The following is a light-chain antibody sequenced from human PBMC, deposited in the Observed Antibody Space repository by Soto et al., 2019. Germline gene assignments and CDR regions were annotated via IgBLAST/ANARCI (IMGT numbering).Light chain of an antibody. CDR2: LAS. J-gene: IGKJ1*01. CDR3: HQRQSCPRT. V-gene: IGKV3-11*01. Sequence: EIVLTQSPATLSSFPGDRVTLSCRASQAVNTRLAWYHHKPGQAPRLLIYLASNRAAGVPARFSGSGSGTDFARTISDVEPEDFAVYYCHQRQSCPRTFGQGTKVDIK. CDR1: QAVNTR.